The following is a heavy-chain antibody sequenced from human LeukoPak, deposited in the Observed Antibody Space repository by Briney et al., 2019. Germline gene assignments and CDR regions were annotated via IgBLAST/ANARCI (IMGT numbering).Heavy chain of an antibody. CDR1: GFTFSSYG. V-gene: IGHV3-30*18. Sequence: PGRSLRLSCAASGFTFSSYGMHWVRQAPGKGLEWVAVISYDGSNKYYADSVKGRFTISRDNSKNTLYLQMNSLRAEDTAVYYCAKEVSGWYLGFDHWGQGTLVTVSS. J-gene: IGHJ4*02. D-gene: IGHD6-19*01. CDR2: ISYDGSNK. CDR3: AKEVSGWYLGFDH.